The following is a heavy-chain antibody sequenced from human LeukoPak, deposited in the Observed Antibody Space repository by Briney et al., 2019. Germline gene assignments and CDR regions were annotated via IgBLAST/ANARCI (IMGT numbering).Heavy chain of an antibody. V-gene: IGHV1-69*13. Sequence: GASVNVSCKASGGTFSSYAISWVRQAPGQGLEWMGGIIPIFGTANYAQKFQGRVTITADESTSTAYMELSSLRSEDTAVYYCARDKGATVSWFDPWGQGTLVTVSS. CDR1: GGTFSSYA. D-gene: IGHD1-26*01. J-gene: IGHJ5*02. CDR2: IIPIFGTA. CDR3: ARDKGATVSWFDP.